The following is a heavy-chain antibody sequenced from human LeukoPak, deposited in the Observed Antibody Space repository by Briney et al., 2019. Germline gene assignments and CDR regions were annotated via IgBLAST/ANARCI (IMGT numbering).Heavy chain of an antibody. D-gene: IGHD3-10*01. CDR2: ISSSSSYI. CDR1: GFTFSRYS. Sequence: PGGSLRLSCAASGFTFSRYSMNWVRQAPGKGLEWVSSISSSSSYIYYADSVKGRFTISRDNAKNSLYLQMNSLRAEDTAVYYCARAPILLWFGEPRWYFDYWGQGTLVTVSS. J-gene: IGHJ4*02. V-gene: IGHV3-21*01. CDR3: ARAPILLWFGEPRWYFDY.